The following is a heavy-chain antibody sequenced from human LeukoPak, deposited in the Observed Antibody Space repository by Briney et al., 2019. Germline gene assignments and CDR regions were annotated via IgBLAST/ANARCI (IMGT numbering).Heavy chain of an antibody. CDR2: IKQDGSEK. CDR1: GFTFSSYW. Sequence: GGSLRLSCAASGFTFSSYWMSWVRQAPGKELEWVANIKQDGSEKYYVDSVKGRFTISRDNAKNSLYLQMNSLRAEDTAVYYCARDASYYDFWSGYESFAFDYWGQGTLVTVSS. CDR3: ARDASYYDFWSGYESFAFDY. D-gene: IGHD3-3*01. V-gene: IGHV3-7*01. J-gene: IGHJ4*02.